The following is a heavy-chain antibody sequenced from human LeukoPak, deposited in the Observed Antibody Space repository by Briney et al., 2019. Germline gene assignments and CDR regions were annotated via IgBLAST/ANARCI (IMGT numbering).Heavy chain of an antibody. CDR1: GFTFDDYA. D-gene: IGHD3-10*01. CDR3: ARGVTYYYGSGSPYYFDY. Sequence: SLRLSCAASGFTFDDYAMHWVRQAPGKGLEWVSGISWNSGSIGYADSVKGRFIISRDNAKNSLYLQMNSLRAEDTALYYCARGVTYYYGSGSPYYFDYWGQGTLVTVSS. V-gene: IGHV3-9*01. CDR2: ISWNSGSI. J-gene: IGHJ4*02.